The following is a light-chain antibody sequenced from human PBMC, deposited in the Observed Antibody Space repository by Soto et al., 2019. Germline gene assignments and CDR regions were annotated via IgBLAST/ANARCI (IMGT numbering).Light chain of an antibody. CDR2: AAS. V-gene: IGKV1-39*01. CDR1: QTISSY. CDR3: QRSYNTPPYT. J-gene: IGKJ2*01. Sequence: DIQMTQSPSSLSASVGDRVTITCRATQTISSYLNWHQPKPGKAPKLLIYAASSLQSGVPSRFRGSGSGRDFTLTISSLQPEDFAIYCCQRSYNTPPYTFGQGTKVDIK.